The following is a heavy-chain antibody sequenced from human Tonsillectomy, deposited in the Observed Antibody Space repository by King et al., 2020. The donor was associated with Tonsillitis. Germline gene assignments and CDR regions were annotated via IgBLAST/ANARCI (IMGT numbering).Heavy chain of an antibody. Sequence: EMQLVQSGGGLVQPGGSLRLSCAASGFTFSSYEMNWVRQAPGKGLEWVSYISSSGSTLYYADSVKGRFTISRDNAKNSLYLPMNSLRAEDTAVYYCAREGIDYCDSSGYYRVDAFDIWGQGTMVTVSS. CDR1: GFTFSSYE. V-gene: IGHV3-48*03. CDR2: ISSSGSTL. D-gene: IGHD3-22*01. CDR3: AREGIDYCDSSGYYRVDAFDI. J-gene: IGHJ3*02.